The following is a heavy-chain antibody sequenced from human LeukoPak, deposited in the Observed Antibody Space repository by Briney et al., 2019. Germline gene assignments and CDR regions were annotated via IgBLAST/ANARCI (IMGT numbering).Heavy chain of an antibody. CDR3: ATAYYYDSSGYYYVSQPDY. Sequence: SVKVSCKASGGTFSSYAISWVRQAPGQGLEWMGGIIPIFGTANYAQKFQGRVTITADESTSTAYMELSSLRSEDTAVYYCATAYYYDSSGYYYVSQPDYWGQGTLVTVSS. J-gene: IGHJ4*02. CDR1: GGTFSSYA. D-gene: IGHD3-22*01. CDR2: IIPIFGTA. V-gene: IGHV1-69*01.